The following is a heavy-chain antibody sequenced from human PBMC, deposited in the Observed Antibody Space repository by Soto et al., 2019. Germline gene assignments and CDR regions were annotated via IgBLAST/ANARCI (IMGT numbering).Heavy chain of an antibody. CDR3: AREHGSGSYYQDWFDP. Sequence: QVQLVQSGAEVKKPGSSVKVSCKASGGTFSSYAISWVRQAPGQGLEWMGGIIPIFGTANYAQKFQGRVTITADKSTSTAYMELSSLRSEATAVYYCAREHGSGSYYQDWFDPWGQGTLVTVSS. V-gene: IGHV1-69*06. J-gene: IGHJ5*02. D-gene: IGHD3-10*01. CDR1: GGTFSSYA. CDR2: IIPIFGTA.